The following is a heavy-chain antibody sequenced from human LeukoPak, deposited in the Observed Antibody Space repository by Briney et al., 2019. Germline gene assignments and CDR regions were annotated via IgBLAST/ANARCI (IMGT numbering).Heavy chain of an antibody. D-gene: IGHD3-16*01. CDR1: GSGFTFGNFA. CDR2: ISGSGYYT. V-gene: IGHV3-23*01. CDR3: AKDGSWGDYYFYFYMDV. Sequence: GESLRLSCEASGSGFTFGNFALSWVRQAPGKGLEWVSGISGSGYYTYYADSVKGRFTISRDNSKNTLYIEMNSLRAEDTAVYYCAKDGSWGDYYFYFYMDVWGKGTTVTVSS. J-gene: IGHJ6*03.